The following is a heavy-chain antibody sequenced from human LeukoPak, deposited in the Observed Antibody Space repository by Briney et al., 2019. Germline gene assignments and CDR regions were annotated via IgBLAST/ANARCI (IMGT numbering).Heavy chain of an antibody. D-gene: IGHD6-25*01. CDR1: GGSISSYY. Sequence: PSQSLSLTCTVSGGSISSYYWSWIRQPPGKGLEWIGYIYYSGSTNYNPSLKSRVTISVDTSKNQFSLKLSSVTAADTAVYYCARVTSSGGYYFDYWGQGTLVTVSS. CDR3: ARVTSSGGYYFDY. CDR2: IYYSGST. V-gene: IGHV4-59*01. J-gene: IGHJ4*02.